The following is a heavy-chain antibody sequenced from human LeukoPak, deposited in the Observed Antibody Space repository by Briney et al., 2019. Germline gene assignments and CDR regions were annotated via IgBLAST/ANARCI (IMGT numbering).Heavy chain of an antibody. J-gene: IGHJ4*02. CDR2: INHSGST. CDR1: GGSFSGYY. D-gene: IGHD6-13*01. Sequence: PSETLSLTCAVYGGSFSGYYWSWIRQPPGKGLEWIGEINHSGSTNYNPSLKSRVTISVDTSKNQFSLKLSSVTAADTAVYYCARPGTWRANFDYWGQGTLVTVSS. CDR3: ARPGTWRANFDY. V-gene: IGHV4-34*01.